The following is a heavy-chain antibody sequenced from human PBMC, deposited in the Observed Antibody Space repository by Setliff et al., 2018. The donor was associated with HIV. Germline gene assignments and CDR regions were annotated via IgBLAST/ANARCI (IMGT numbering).Heavy chain of an antibody. CDR1: GFTFSNYE. J-gene: IGHJ4*02. V-gene: IGHV3-48*03. Sequence: GGSLRLSCAASGFTFSNYEMNWVRQAPGKGLEWVSYISSSGTTIYYADSVKGRFTISRDNAKNSLYLQMNSLRAEDTAVYYCARTEGAAGGGYSQGSFDYWGQGTPVTVSS. CDR2: ISSSGTTI. D-gene: IGHD5-18*01. CDR3: ARTEGAAGGGYSQGSFDY.